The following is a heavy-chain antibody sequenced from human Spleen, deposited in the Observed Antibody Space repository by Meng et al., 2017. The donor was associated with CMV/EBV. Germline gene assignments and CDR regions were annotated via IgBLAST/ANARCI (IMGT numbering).Heavy chain of an antibody. CDR1: GFTFDDYS. CDR3: VKDIEAAVALDS. J-gene: IGHJ4*02. Sequence: SLKISCPASGFTFDDYSMHWVRQVPGKGLEWVSRISWNSGSIGYPTSVKGRFIISRDNAKNSLYLQMNSLRLEDTAFYYCVKDIEAAVALDSWCQGTLVTVSS. V-gene: IGHV3-9*01. D-gene: IGHD6-13*01. CDR2: ISWNSGSI.